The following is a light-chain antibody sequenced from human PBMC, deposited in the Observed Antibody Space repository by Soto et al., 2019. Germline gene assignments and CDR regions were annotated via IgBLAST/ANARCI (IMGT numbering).Light chain of an antibody. J-gene: IGLJ1*01. V-gene: IGLV1-40*01. CDR2: DNN. CDR3: QSYDSSLSGYV. CDR1: SSNIGAGYD. Sequence: QSVLTQPPSVSGAPGQRVTISCTGSSSNIGAGYDVHWYQQLPGTAPKLLIYDNNNRPSGVPDRFSGSKSGTSASLAITGLQAEDLSDYYCQSYDSSLSGYVFGTGTNVTVL.